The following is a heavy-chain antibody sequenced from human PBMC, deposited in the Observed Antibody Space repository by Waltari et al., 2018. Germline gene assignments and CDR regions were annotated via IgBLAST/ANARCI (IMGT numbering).Heavy chain of an antibody. CDR2: IFYSGAT. V-gene: IGHV4-39*01. CDR1: GGSISSVAYY. D-gene: IGHD3-22*01. J-gene: IGHJ2*01. CDR3: ARQDYYYVKGYFDL. Sequence: QLQLQESGPGLVKPSETVSLTCTVSGGSISSVAYYWGWVRQPPGKGLEFIASIFYSGATYYNPSLESRVTISVDTSKNQFSLELTSVIDADTAVYYCARQDYYYVKGYFDLWGRGTLVTVSS.